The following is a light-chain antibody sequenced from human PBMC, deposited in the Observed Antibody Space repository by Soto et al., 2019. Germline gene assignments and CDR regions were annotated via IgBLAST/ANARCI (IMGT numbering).Light chain of an antibody. CDR2: GAS. CDR1: QSVSSR. J-gene: IGKJ1*01. V-gene: IGKV3-15*01. Sequence: IVMTQSPSTLPVSPGERVTLSCRASQSVSSRLAWYHQKPGQSPRLLIYGASTRATGIPARLSGSGSGTEFTLTISSLQSEDFGVYYCHQYNNLWTFGQGTKVDIK. CDR3: HQYNNLWT.